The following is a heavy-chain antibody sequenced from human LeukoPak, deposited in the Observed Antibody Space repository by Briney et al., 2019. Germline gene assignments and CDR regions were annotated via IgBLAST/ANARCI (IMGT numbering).Heavy chain of an antibody. J-gene: IGHJ4*02. CDR1: GFSVSSNC. CDR2: MYAGGTT. D-gene: IGHD6-13*01. Sequence: GGSLRLSCAASGFSVSSNCVSWVRQAPGKGLEWVSVMYAGGTTYYADSVKGRFTVSRDNSKNTLYLQMNNLRAEDTAVYYCARHWAAATHYFDCWGQGTLVTVSS. CDR3: ARHWAAATHYFDC. V-gene: IGHV3-66*04.